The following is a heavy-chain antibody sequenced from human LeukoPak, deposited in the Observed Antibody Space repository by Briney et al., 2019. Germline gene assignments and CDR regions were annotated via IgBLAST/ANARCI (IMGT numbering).Heavy chain of an antibody. D-gene: IGHD3-3*01. CDR3: ARANEGSGNFEVYYMDV. CDR1: GFTFSSYE. Sequence: GGSLRLSCAASGFTFSSYEMSWVRQAPGKGLEWVSYISSSGSTIYYADSVKGRFTISRDNAKNSLYLQMNSLRAEDTAVYYCARANEGSGNFEVYYMDVWGKGTTVTVSS. V-gene: IGHV3-48*03. CDR2: ISSSGSTI. J-gene: IGHJ6*03.